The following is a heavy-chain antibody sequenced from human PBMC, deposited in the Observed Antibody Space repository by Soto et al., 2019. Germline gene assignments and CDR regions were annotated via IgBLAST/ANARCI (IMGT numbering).Heavy chain of an antibody. J-gene: IGHJ6*02. V-gene: IGHV6-1*01. CDR3: ARDFVSMVRGVIWDDTYYYGMDV. Sequence: PSQTLSLTFAISGDGVSCNSAAWNWIRQSPSRGLEWLGRTYYRSKWYNDYAVSVKSRITINPDTSKNQFSLQLNSVTPEDTAVYYCARDFVSMVRGVIWDDTYYYGMDVWGHGTTVTVSS. CDR1: GDGVSCNSAA. CDR2: TYYRSKWYN. D-gene: IGHD3-10*01.